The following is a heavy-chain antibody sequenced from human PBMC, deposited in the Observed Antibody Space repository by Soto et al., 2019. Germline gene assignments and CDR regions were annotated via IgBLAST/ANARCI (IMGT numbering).Heavy chain of an antibody. CDR3: ARLQAAVPHY. CDR1: GDSISGSPYF. CDR2: IFYDGYT. V-gene: IGHV4-39*01. D-gene: IGHD6-13*01. Sequence: QVQLQESGPGLVMPSETLSLTCTVSGDSISGSPYFWGWIRQPPGKRLEWIGSIFYDGYTLYTPSLKSRVTTSVDTSKNQFSLKLTSGAAADTAIYFCARLQAAVPHYWGQGILVTVSS. J-gene: IGHJ4*02.